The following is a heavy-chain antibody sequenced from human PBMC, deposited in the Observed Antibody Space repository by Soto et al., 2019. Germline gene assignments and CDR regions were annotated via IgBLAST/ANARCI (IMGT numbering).Heavy chain of an antibody. CDR3: AKDRREYYDFWSGPYYGMDV. CDR1: GFTFSSYA. Sequence: GGSLRLSCAASGFTFSSYAMSWVRQAPGKGLEWVSAISGSGGSTYYADSVKGRFTISRDNSKNTLYLQMNSLRAEDTAVYYCAKDRREYYDFWSGPYYGMDVWGQGTTVTVSS. V-gene: IGHV3-23*01. J-gene: IGHJ6*02. CDR2: ISGSGGST. D-gene: IGHD3-3*01.